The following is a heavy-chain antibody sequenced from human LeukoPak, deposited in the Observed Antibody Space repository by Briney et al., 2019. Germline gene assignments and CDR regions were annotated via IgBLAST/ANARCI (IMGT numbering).Heavy chain of an antibody. CDR1: GFTFSSYG. V-gene: IGHV3-33*01. Sequence: PGRSLRLSCAASGFTFSSYGMRWVRQAPGKGLEWVAVIWYDGSNKYYADSVKGRFTISRDNSKNTLYLQMNSLRAEDTAVYYCARDGIDILTGYYKSGYFDYWGQGTLVTVFS. CDR3: ARDGIDILTGYYKSGYFDY. J-gene: IGHJ4*02. CDR2: IWYDGSNK. D-gene: IGHD3-9*01.